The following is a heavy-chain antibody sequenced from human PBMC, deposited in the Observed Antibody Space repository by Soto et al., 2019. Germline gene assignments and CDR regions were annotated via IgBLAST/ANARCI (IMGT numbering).Heavy chain of an antibody. J-gene: IGHJ5*02. CDR3: DRRHWGNWLDP. V-gene: IGHV4-30-4*01. Sequence: PSETLSLTCTVSGGSISSGDYYWSWIRQPPGKGLEWIGYFSYSGSTYYNPSLKSRITISVDTSKNQFSLKLSSVTAADTAVYYCDRRHWGNWLDPWGQGTLVTVYS. CDR1: GGSISSGDYY. CDR2: FSYSGST. D-gene: IGHD3-16*01.